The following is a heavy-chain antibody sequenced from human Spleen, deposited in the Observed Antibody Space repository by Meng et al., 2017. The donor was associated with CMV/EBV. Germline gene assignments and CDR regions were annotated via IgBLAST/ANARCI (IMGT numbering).Heavy chain of an antibody. Sequence: SETLSLTCTVSGGSMSSYHWTWIRQPPGKALEWIGYTYYSGSTNYNPSLKSRVTISVDTSKNQFSLKLSSVTAADTAVYYCARVVPAAMYYYGMDVWGQGTTVTVSS. CDR1: GGSMSSYH. V-gene: IGHV4-59*12. J-gene: IGHJ6*02. CDR3: ARVVPAAMYYYGMDV. D-gene: IGHD2-2*01. CDR2: TYYSGST.